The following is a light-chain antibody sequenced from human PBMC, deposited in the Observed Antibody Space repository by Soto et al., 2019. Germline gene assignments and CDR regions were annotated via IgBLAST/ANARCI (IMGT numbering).Light chain of an antibody. V-gene: IGKV1-5*03. J-gene: IGKJ1*01. Sequence: DIRMTQSPATLSSTEGDTVTITCRASQTISSWLAWYQQKPGKAPKLLIYKASTLKSGVPSRFSGSGSGTEFTLTISSLQPDDFAPYCCPHSNSYSEAFGQGTKV. CDR1: QTISSW. CDR3: PHSNSYSEA. CDR2: KAS.